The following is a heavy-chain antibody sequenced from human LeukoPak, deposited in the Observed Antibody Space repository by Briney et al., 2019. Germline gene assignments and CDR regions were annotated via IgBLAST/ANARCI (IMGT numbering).Heavy chain of an antibody. V-gene: IGHV3-21*01. J-gene: IGHJ4*02. CDR2: ISSSSSYI. CDR1: GFALSSYS. Sequence: RGSLRLSCAASGFALSSYSMNWVRQAPGKGLEWVSSISSSSSYIYYADSVKGRFTISRDNAKNSLYLQMNSLRAEDTAVYYCAIDRGSGWYYWARRTLVTVSS. D-gene: IGHD6-19*01. CDR3: AIDRGSGWYY.